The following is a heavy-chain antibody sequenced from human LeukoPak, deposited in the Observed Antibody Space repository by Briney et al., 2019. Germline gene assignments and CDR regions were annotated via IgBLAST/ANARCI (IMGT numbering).Heavy chain of an antibody. D-gene: IGHD3-22*01. CDR3: AKGLYSSSYPYYFDF. CDR1: GFTFSSYA. Sequence: GGSLRLSCAASGFTFSSYAMSWVRQAPGEGLEWVSAISGSGGNTYYTDSVKGRFTISRDNSKNTLYLQMNSLRPEDTAVYYCAKGLYSSSYPYYFDFWGQGTLVTVSS. CDR2: ISGSGGNT. V-gene: IGHV3-23*01. J-gene: IGHJ4*02.